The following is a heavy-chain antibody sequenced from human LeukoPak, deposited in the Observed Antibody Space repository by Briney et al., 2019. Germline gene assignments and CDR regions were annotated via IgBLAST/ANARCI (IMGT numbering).Heavy chain of an antibody. CDR1: GYSISSGYY. CDR2: IYHSGST. CDR3: ARGEIGVFDY. D-gene: IGHD2/OR15-2a*01. Sequence: SETLSLTCTVSGYSISSGYYWGWIRQPPGEGLEWIGSIYHSGSTYYNPSLKSRVTISVDTSKNQFSLKLSSVTAADTAVYYCARGEIGVFDYWGQGTLVTVSS. V-gene: IGHV4-38-2*02. J-gene: IGHJ4*02.